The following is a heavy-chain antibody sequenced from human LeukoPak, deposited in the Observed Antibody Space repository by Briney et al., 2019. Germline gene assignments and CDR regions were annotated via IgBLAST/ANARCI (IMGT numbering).Heavy chain of an antibody. J-gene: IGHJ6*02. CDR2: ISGSGGST. CDR1: GFTFSAYA. CDR3: AKDHYYGSGTYSNYYYGMDV. V-gene: IGHV3-23*01. D-gene: IGHD3-10*01. Sequence: GGSLRLSCAASGFTFSAYAMTWVRQAPGKGLEWVSAISGSGGSTYYTDSVKGRFTISRDNSKNTLYLQMNSLRAEDTAVYYCAKDHYYGSGTYSNYYYGMDVWGQGTTGTVS.